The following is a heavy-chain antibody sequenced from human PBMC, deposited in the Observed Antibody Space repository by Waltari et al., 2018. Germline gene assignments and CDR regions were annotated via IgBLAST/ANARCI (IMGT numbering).Heavy chain of an antibody. CDR3: ARQTRVVIAIDY. V-gene: IGHV4-38-2*01. J-gene: IGHJ4*02. CDR2: IFHSGRT. D-gene: IGHD2-21*01. CDR1: GYSISSGYY. Sequence: QVQLQESGPGLVKPSETLSLTCAVSGYSISSGYYWGWIRQPPGKGLEWIGSIFHSGRTYDNPSHMSRVTISVDTSKNQFSLKLSSVTAADTAVYYCARQTRVVIAIDYWGQGTLVTVSS.